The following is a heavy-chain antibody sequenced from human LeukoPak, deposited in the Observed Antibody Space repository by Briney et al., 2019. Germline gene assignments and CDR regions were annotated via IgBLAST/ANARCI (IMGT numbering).Heavy chain of an antibody. CDR3: AREANYYGSGSYFEGTFDY. CDR1: GGSISSYY. D-gene: IGHD3-10*01. CDR2: IYYSGST. V-gene: IGHV4-59*01. J-gene: IGHJ4*02. Sequence: NPSETLSLTCTVSGGSISSYYWSWIRQPPGKGLKWIGYIYYSGSTNYNPSLKSRVTISVDTSKNQFSLKLTSVTAADAAVYYCAREANYYGSGSYFEGTFDYWGQGSLVTVSS.